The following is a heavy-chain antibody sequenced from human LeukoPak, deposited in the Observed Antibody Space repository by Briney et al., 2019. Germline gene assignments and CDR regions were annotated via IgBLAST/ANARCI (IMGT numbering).Heavy chain of an antibody. CDR3: ARIREVIGTDWFDP. CDR2: ISSSGSTI. D-gene: IGHD5-24*01. V-gene: IGHV3-11*01. J-gene: IGHJ5*02. Sequence: PGGSLRLSCAASGFIFSDYYMSWMRQAPGKGLEWVSYISSSGSTIYYADSVKGRFTISRDNAKNSLYLQMNSLRVDDTAVYYCARIREVIGTDWFDPWGQGTLVTVSS. CDR1: GFIFSDYY.